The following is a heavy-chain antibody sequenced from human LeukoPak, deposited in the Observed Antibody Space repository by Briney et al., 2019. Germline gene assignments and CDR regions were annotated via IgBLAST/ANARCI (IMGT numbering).Heavy chain of an antibody. CDR2: ISYDGRNK. Sequence: GGSLRLSCAASGFTFSSYGMHWVRQAPGKGLEWVAVISYDGRNKHYPDSVKGRFTISRDISTDTLWLQMDSLRTEDTAVYYCAKGPLRGTAAAIDYWGQGTLVTVSS. D-gene: IGHD2-2*01. V-gene: IGHV3-30*18. CDR3: AKGPLRGTAAAIDY. CDR1: GFTFSSYG. J-gene: IGHJ4*02.